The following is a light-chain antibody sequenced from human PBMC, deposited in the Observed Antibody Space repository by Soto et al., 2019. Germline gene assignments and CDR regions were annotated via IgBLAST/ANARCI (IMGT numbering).Light chain of an antibody. CDR1: QDISNY. CDR2: DAS. Sequence: DIQMTQSPSSLSASVGDRVTITCQASQDISNYLNWYQQKPGKAPKLLIYDASNLETGVPSRFSGSGSATDFTFSISSLQPEDIATYYCQQYDNLPRSITFGQGTRLEIK. V-gene: IGKV1-33*01. CDR3: QQYDNLPRSIT. J-gene: IGKJ5*01.